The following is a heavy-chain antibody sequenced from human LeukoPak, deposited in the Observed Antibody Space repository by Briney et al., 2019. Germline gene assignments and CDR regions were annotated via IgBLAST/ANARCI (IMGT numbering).Heavy chain of an antibody. Sequence: PGGSLRLSCAASGITVSTNYMSWVRQAPGKGLEGVSVIYSGGGTSYADSVKGRFTISRDNSKNTLYLQMNSLRAEDTAVYYCARVRWYIRSNRYYFDYWGQGTLVTVSS. V-gene: IGHV3-53*01. CDR2: IYSGGGT. CDR1: GITVSTNY. J-gene: IGHJ4*02. CDR3: ARVRWYIRSNRYYFDY. D-gene: IGHD6-13*01.